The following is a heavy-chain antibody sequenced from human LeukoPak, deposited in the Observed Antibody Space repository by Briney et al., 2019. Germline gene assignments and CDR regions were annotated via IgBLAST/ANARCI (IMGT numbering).Heavy chain of an antibody. CDR1: GYTFTGYY. D-gene: IGHD2-8*01. V-gene: IGHV1-2*06. CDR2: INPNSGGT. Sequence: ASVKVSCKASGYTFTGYYMHWVRQDPGQGLEWMGRINPNSGGTNYAQKFQGRVTMTRDTSISTAYMELSRLRSDDTAVYYCARDSGRGYCTNGVCYTDDYWGQGTLVTVSS. CDR3: ARDSGRGYCTNGVCYTDDY. J-gene: IGHJ4*02.